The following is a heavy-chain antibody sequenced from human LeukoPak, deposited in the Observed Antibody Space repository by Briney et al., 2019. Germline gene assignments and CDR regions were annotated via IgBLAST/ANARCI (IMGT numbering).Heavy chain of an antibody. CDR2: LKQDGSEK. CDR3: ARTYDFGRGPPGDAFDN. CDR1: GFTFSSYW. Sequence: GSLSLSCAASGFTFSSYWMSWVRQAPGKGLEWVANLKQDGSEKYYVDSVKGRFTISRDNAKNSLYLQMNSLRAEDTAVYYCARTYDFGRGPPGDAFDNWGQGTLVTVPS. J-gene: IGHJ3*02. V-gene: IGHV3-7*01. D-gene: IGHD3-3*01.